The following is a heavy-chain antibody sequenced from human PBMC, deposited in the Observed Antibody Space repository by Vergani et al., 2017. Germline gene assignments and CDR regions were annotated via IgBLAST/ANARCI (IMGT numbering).Heavy chain of an antibody. D-gene: IGHD2-15*01. Sequence: QVQLQESGPGLVKPSQTLSLTCTVSGGSINSHNYYWSWIRQPAGKGLEWIGRIHTSGSTNYNPSLKSRVTMSEDTSKNQFSLYLTSVTAADTAVYFCARGSWLGGSCYKSLFDDWGQGILVTVSS. V-gene: IGHV4-61*02. CDR1: GGSINSHNYY. CDR2: IHTSGST. J-gene: IGHJ4*02. CDR3: ARGSWLGGSCYKSLFDD.